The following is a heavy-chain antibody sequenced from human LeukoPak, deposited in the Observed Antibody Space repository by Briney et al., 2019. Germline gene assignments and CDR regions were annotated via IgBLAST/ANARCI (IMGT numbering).Heavy chain of an antibody. D-gene: IGHD6-19*01. Sequence: SETLSLTCTVSGYSISSGYYWGWIRQPPGKGLEWIGSIYYSGSTYYNPSLKSRVTISVDTSKNQFSLKLSSVTAADTAVYYCARGYSSGVYYYWGQGTLVTVSS. CDR1: GYSISSGYY. J-gene: IGHJ4*02. V-gene: IGHV4-38-2*02. CDR2: IYYSGST. CDR3: ARGYSSGVYYY.